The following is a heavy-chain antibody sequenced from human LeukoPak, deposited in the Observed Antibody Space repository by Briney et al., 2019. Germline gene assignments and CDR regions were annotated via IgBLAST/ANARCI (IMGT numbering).Heavy chain of an antibody. Sequence: PSETLSLTCTVSGGSISSYYWSWIRQPPGKGLEWIGYIYYSGSTNYKPSLKSRVTVSVDTSKKQFSLKLSSVTAADTAVYYCARLSGYDWESSYDYWGQGTLVTVSS. D-gene: IGHD5-12*01. CDR2: IYYSGST. V-gene: IGHV4-59*01. CDR3: ARLSGYDWESSYDY. CDR1: GGSISSYY. J-gene: IGHJ4*02.